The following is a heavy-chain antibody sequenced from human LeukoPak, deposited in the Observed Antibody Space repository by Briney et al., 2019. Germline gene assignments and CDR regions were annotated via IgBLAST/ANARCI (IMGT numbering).Heavy chain of an antibody. D-gene: IGHD2-2*01. J-gene: IGHJ4*02. V-gene: IGHV1-2*02. CDR2: INPNSGGT. CDR1: GYTFTGYY. Sequence: ASVKVSCTASGYTFTGYYMHWVRQAPGQGLEWMGWINPNSGGTNYAQKFQGRVTMTRDTSISTAYMELSRLRSDDTAVYYCAREPPGYCSSTSCHLVYWGQGTLVTVSS. CDR3: AREPPGYCSSTSCHLVY.